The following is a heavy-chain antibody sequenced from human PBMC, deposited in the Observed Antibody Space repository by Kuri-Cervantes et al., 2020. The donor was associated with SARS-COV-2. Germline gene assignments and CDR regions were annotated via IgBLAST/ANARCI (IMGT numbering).Heavy chain of an antibody. CDR1: GFTFNTYW. Sequence: GESLKISCAASGFTFNTYWMTWVRQAPGKGLESVANIEQDGSEKYYVDSVKGRFTISRDNAKNSLYLQMNSLRAEDTAVYYCAREEVVPAAVRGYFYRYGMGVWGQGTTVTVSS. J-gene: IGHJ6*02. V-gene: IGHV3-7*04. D-gene: IGHD2-2*01. CDR3: AREEVVPAAVRGYFYRYGMGV. CDR2: IEQDGSEK.